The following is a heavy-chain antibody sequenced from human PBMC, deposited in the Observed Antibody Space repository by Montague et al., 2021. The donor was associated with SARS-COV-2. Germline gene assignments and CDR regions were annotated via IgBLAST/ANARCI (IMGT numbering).Heavy chain of an antibody. J-gene: IGHJ6*02. CDR3: ARGRRIGFRAATEWYYGIDF. D-gene: IGHD1-26*01. CDR1: GGSISSYY. V-gene: IGHV4-59*12. Sequence: SETLSLTCTVSGGSISSYYWSWIRQPPGKGLEWIGDIYYSGSTNYNPSLKSRVTISVDTSKNQFSLKLSSVTAADTAVYYCARGRRIGFRAATEWYYGIDFWGQGTMVTVSS. CDR2: IYYSGST.